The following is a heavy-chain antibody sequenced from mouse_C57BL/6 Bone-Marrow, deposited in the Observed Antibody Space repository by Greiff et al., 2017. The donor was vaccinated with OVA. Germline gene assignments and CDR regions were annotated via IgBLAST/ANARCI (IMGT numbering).Heavy chain of an antibody. CDR2: INPNYGTT. CDR1: GYSFTDYN. D-gene: IGHD2-3*01. J-gene: IGHJ4*01. V-gene: IGHV1-39*01. Sequence: VQLQQSGPELVKPGASVKISCKASGYSFTDYNMNWVKQSNGKSLEWIGVINPNYGTTSYNQKFKGKATLTVDQSSITAYMQLNSLTSEDSAVYYCARWDGYRDYYAMDYWGQGTSVTVSS. CDR3: ARWDGYRDYYAMDY.